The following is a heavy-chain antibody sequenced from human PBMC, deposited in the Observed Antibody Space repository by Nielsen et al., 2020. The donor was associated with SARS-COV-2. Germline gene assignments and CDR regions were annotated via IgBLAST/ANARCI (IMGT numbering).Heavy chain of an antibody. D-gene: IGHD2-8*01. Sequence: SETLSLTCTVSGGSISSGGYYWSWIRQHPRKGLEWIGDRAYSGNTYYNPSLKSRLSIYVDTSKNLFSLRLTSVTTADTATYYCARGNGWFDPWDQGTRVTVSS. CDR1: GGSISSGGYY. CDR3: ARGNGWFDP. V-gene: IGHV4-31*03. J-gene: IGHJ5*02. CDR2: RAYSGNT.